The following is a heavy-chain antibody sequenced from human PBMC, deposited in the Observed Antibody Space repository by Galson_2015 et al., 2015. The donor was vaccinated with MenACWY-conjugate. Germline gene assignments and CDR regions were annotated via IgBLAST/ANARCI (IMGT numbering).Heavy chain of an antibody. CDR2: IHLVDSDT. J-gene: IGHJ4*02. CDR3: GRLNAYGPFDN. Sequence: QSGAEVKKPGESLKISCKVSGSTISNYWIAWVRQMPGKGLDYMGIIHLVDSDTRYRPSFQGQVTISADKSISTAYLQWNSLKASDTAMYYCGRLNAYGPFDNWGQGTLVTV. V-gene: IGHV5-51*01. D-gene: IGHD2-8*01. CDR1: GSTISNYW.